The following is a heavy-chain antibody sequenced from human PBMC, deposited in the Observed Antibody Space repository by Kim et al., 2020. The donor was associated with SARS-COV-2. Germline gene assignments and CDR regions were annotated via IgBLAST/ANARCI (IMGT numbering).Heavy chain of an antibody. V-gene: IGHV3-15*01. CDR2: IYSEVDGGTI. CDR3: ATEGCGFQNH. D-gene: IGHD2-21*01. Sequence: GGSLRLSCAASGFSFTNAWMSWVRQAPGKGLEWVGRIYSEVDGGTIVYPAPGKGRFTISRDDSKHMLDLQMDSLKTEDSALYYCATEGCGFQNHWGQGTLVSVSS. CDR1: GFSFTNAW. J-gene: IGHJ5*02.